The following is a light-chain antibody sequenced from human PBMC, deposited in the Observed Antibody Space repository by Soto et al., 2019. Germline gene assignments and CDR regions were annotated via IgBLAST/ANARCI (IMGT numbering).Light chain of an antibody. CDR2: AAS. CDR3: QQSYFTPPT. J-gene: IGKJ1*01. CDR1: QSISRY. V-gene: IGKV1-39*01. Sequence: DIHMTQSPSSLSAYFGDRVSFTFRASQSISRYVNWYQQKPGKAPNLLIYAASNLQGGVPSRFSGSGSGTDFTLTITSLQPEDSATYYCQQSYFTPPTFGQGTKV.